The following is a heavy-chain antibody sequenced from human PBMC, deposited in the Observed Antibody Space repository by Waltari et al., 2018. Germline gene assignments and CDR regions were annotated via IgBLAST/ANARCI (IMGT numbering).Heavy chain of an antibody. CDR3: ARGGYSGYEPRRWFDS. V-gene: IGHV4-34*01. CDR2: INYSGST. D-gene: IGHD5-12*01. Sequence: QVQLQQWAAGLLTPSETLSPTGVVDGGSFSGYYWSWIRQPPEKGLEWIGEINYSGSTQYNPSLKRRVTISIDTSKNQFSLNLRSVTAADMGVYYCARGGYSGYEPRRWFDSWGQGTLVTVAS. J-gene: IGHJ5*01. CDR1: GGSFSGYY.